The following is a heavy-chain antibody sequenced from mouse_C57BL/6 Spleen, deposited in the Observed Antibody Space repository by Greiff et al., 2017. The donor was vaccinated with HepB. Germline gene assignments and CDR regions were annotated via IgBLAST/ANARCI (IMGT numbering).Heavy chain of an antibody. J-gene: IGHJ3*01. CDR1: GFSLTSYG. Sequence: VKVEESGPGLVAPSQSLSITCTVSGFSLTSYGVDWVRQSPGKGLEWLGVIWGVGSTNYNSALKSRLSISKDNSKSQVFLKMNSLQTDDTAMYYCASRDYSNYVFAYWGQGTLVTVSA. D-gene: IGHD2-5*01. CDR2: IWGVGST. V-gene: IGHV2-6*01. CDR3: ASRDYSNYVFAY.